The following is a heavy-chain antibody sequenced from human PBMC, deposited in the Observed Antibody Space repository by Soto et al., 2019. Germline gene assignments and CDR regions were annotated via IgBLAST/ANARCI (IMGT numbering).Heavy chain of an antibody. V-gene: IGHV1-18*01. CDR3: ARIPPLGYVYYYYGMDV. CDR2: ISAYNGNT. J-gene: IGHJ6*02. CDR1: GYTFTSYG. Sequence: GASVKVSCKASGYTFTSYGISWVRQAPGQGLEWMGWISAYNGNTNYAQKLQGRVTMTTDTSTSTAYMELRSLRSDDTAVYYCARIPPLGYVYYYYGMDVWGQGTTVTVS. D-gene: IGHD5-12*01.